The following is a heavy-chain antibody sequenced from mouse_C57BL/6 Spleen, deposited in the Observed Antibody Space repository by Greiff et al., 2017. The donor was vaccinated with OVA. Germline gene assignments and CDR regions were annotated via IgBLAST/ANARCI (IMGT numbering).Heavy chain of an antibody. D-gene: IGHD1-1*01. CDR1: GFTFSSYG. V-gene: IGHV5-6*01. Sequence: EVKLVESGGDLVKPGGSLKLSCAASGFTFSSYGMSWVRQTPDKRLEWVATISSGGSYTYYPDSVKGRFTISRDNAKNTLYLQMSSLKSEDTAMYYCARSYGSSYGYYAMDYWGQGTSVTVSS. CDR3: ARSYGSSYGYYAMDY. CDR2: ISSGGSYT. J-gene: IGHJ4*01.